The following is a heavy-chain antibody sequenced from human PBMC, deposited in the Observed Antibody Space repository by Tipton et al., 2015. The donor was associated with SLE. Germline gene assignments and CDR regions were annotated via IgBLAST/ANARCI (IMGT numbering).Heavy chain of an antibody. CDR1: GYSISSGYY. J-gene: IGHJ2*01. V-gene: IGHV4-38-2*01. Sequence: TLSLTCAVSGYSISSGYYWGWIRQPPGKGLEWIGSIYHSGSTYYNPSLKSRVTISVDTSKNQFSLKLSSVTAAGTAVYYCARARLGYGDYERWYFDLWGRGTLVTVSS. CDR3: ARARLGYGDYERWYFDL. D-gene: IGHD4-17*01. CDR2: IYHSGST.